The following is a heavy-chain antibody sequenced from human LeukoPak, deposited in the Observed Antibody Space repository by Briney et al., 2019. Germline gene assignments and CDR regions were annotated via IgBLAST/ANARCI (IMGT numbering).Heavy chain of an antibody. V-gene: IGHV4-39*01. Sequence: PSETLSLTCTVSGGSISSSSYYWAWIRQPPGKGLEWIGSIYYSGNTYYNPSLKSRITISVDTSKNQFSLKLTSVTAADTAVYYCARRSYYDSSGPLDYWGQGTLVTVSS. J-gene: IGHJ4*02. CDR3: ARRSYYDSSGPLDY. D-gene: IGHD3-22*01. CDR2: IYYSGNT. CDR1: GGSISSSSYY.